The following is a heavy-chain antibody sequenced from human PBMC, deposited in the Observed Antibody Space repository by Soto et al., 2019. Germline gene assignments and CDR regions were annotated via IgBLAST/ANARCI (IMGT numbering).Heavy chain of an antibody. CDR3: AKVEDGSFPQYQDN. J-gene: IGHJ4*02. V-gene: IGHV3-30*18. CDR2: ISYDGSNK. D-gene: IGHD3-22*01. CDR1: GFIFSIYG. Sequence: PGGSLRLSCAASGFIFSIYGMHWVRQAPGKGLEWVAVISYDGSNKYYADSVKGRFTISRDNSKNTLYLQMNSLKPEDTAVYYCAKVEDGSFPQYQDNWGQGTLVTVSS.